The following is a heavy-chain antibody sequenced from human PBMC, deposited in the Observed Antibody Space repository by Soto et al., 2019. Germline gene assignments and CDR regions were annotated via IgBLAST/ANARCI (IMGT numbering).Heavy chain of an antibody. Sequence: EVQLVQSGGGLVQPGGSLRLSCAASGFTFSNYWMHWFRQAPGKGLVWVSRINTDGSSTSYADSVKGRFTISRDNAKNTLYLKMNSLRAEDTAVYFCVRDSYISGYYYGMDVWGQGTTVTVSS. V-gene: IGHV3-74*01. CDR3: VRDSYISGYYYGMDV. J-gene: IGHJ6*02. CDR1: GFTFSNYW. CDR2: INTDGSST. D-gene: IGHD2-21*01.